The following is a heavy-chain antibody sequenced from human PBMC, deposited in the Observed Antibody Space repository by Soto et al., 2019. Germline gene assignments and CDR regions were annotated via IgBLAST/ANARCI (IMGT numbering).Heavy chain of an antibody. CDR2: IYWDDDK. Sequence: SGPTLVNPAQTLTLTCTFSGFSLNTRGVHVGWIRQPPGKALEWLALIYWDDDKRYSPFLKSRLTITKGSNNQQVVLTMTNIDPVDTATYYCAKPENMAAAGFYFDYSGQGSLVTVSS. V-gene: IGHV2-5*02. D-gene: IGHD6-13*01. CDR3: AKPENMAAAGFYFDY. CDR1: GFSLNTRGVH. J-gene: IGHJ4*02.